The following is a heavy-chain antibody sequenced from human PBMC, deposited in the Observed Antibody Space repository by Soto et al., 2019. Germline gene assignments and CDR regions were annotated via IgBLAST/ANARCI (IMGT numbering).Heavy chain of an antibody. J-gene: IGHJ4*02. D-gene: IGHD4-17*01. CDR1: GYSFSTYN. V-gene: IGHV1-18*01. CDR3: ARTSVVNSLDY. Sequence: SGPEVRKPGASVKVSCKASGYSFSTYNISWVRQAPGQGLEWMGRISNYNGNTDYAQKFEGRLVMTTETSTTTAYMELTSLTSDDAAVYYCARTSVVNSLDYWGQGTLVSVSS. CDR2: ISNYNGNT.